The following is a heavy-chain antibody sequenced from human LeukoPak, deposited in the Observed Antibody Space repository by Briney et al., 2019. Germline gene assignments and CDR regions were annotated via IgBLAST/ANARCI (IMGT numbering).Heavy chain of an antibody. V-gene: IGHV1-18*01. CDR3: ARRFNYYDSSGYYEGFYFDY. Sequence: ASVKVSCKASGYTFTSYGISWVRQAPGQGLEGMGWISAYNGNTNYAQKLQGRVTMTTDTSTSTAYMELRSLRSDDTAVYYCARRFNYYDSSGYYEGFYFDYWGQGTLVTVSS. CDR2: ISAYNGNT. CDR1: GYTFTSYG. D-gene: IGHD3-22*01. J-gene: IGHJ4*02.